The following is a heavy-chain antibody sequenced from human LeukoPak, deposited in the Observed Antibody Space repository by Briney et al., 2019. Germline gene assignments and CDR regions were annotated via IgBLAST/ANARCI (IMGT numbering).Heavy chain of an antibody. V-gene: IGHV4-39*01. CDR1: GGSISGRSYF. Sequence: SVTLSLTCTVSGGSISGRSYFWGLTRQPPGKGLEWIGSLYYSGSTYYNPSLKIRVTIAVDTYKNHLYLNLLSVTAAATSGSYCATSYGDFFDFDYWGQGTLVTVSS. J-gene: IGHJ4*02. CDR3: ATSYGDFFDFDY. CDR2: LYYSGST. D-gene: IGHD4-17*01.